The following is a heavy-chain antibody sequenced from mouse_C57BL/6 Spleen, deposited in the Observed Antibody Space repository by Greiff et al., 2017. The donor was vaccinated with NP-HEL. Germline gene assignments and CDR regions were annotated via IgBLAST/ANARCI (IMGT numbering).Heavy chain of an antibody. Sequence: EVQVVESGGGLVKPGGSLKLSCAASGFTFSDYGMHWVRQAPEKGLEWVAYISSGSSTIYYADTVKGRFTISRDNAKNTLFLQMTSLRSEDTAMYYCARRINYYDYDVDYWGQGTTLTVSS. J-gene: IGHJ2*01. D-gene: IGHD2-4*01. CDR2: ISSGSSTI. CDR3: ARRINYYDYDVDY. V-gene: IGHV5-17*01. CDR1: GFTFSDYG.